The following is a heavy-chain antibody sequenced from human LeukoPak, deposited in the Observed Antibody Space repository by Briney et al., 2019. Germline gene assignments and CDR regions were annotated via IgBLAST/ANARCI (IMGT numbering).Heavy chain of an antibody. CDR3: AKVAGDRMDY. CDR2: ISANTGKT. J-gene: IGHJ4*02. Sequence: ASVKASRKASGYTFATYGFCWVRQAPGHGLEWMGWISANTGKTDYAQKVQGRVAMTTDTSTSTAYMELRSLRPNDTAVYFCAKVAGDRMDYWGQGPWVTVSS. D-gene: IGHD6-13*01. V-gene: IGHV1-18*01. CDR1: GYTFATYG.